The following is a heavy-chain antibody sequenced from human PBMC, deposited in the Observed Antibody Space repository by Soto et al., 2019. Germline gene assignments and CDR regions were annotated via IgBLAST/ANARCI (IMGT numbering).Heavy chain of an antibody. V-gene: IGHV3-23*01. CDR2: ISGSGGST. D-gene: IGHD6-19*01. CDR3: AKDRGIAVAGTSPTFDI. CDR1: GFTFSSYA. Sequence: GGSLRLSCAASGFTFSSYAMSWVRQAPGKGLEWVSAISGSGGSTYYADSVKGRFTISRDNSKNTLYLQMNSLRAEDTAVYYCAKDRGIAVAGTSPTFDIWGQGTMVTGSS. J-gene: IGHJ3*02.